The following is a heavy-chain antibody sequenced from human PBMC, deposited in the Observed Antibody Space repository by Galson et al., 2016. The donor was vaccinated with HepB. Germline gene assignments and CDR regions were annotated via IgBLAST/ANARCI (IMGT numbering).Heavy chain of an antibody. Sequence: SLRLSCAASGFTFSTYAMDWVRQAPGKGPEWVSAINGNGGSTYYTDSVKGRFTISRDNSKNTLYLQMNSLSAEDTAVYSCARWAYQSGNYRALDYWGQGTLVTVSS. CDR1: GFTFSTYA. CDR3: ARWAYQSGNYRALDY. CDR2: INGNGGST. V-gene: IGHV3-23*01. J-gene: IGHJ4*02. D-gene: IGHD3-16*02.